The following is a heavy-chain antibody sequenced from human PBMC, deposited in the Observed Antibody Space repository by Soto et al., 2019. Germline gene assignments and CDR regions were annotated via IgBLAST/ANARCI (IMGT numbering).Heavy chain of an antibody. J-gene: IGHJ3*02. V-gene: IGHV3-30-3*01. CDR3: ARQERDHDAFNI. Sequence: GGSLRLSCAASGFTFSSYSLHWVRQAPGKGLEWVAVISSDGGNKYYTDSVKGRFTISRDNSKNTLFLQMNSLRPEETAVYYCARQERDHDAFNIWGQGTMVTVSS. CDR2: ISSDGGNK. CDR1: GFTFSSYS.